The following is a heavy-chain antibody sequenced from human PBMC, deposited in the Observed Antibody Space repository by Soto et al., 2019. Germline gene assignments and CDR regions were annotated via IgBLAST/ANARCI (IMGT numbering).Heavy chain of an antibody. J-gene: IGHJ4*02. CDR2: IYYSGST. CDR3: ARGDDILTGYILIDY. Sequence: PSETLSLTCTVSGGSISSGGYYWSWIRQHPGKGLEWIGYIYYSGSTYYNPSLKSRVTISVDTPKNQFSLKLSSVTAADTAVYYCARGDDILTGYILIDYWGQGTLVTVSS. CDR1: GGSISSGGYY. V-gene: IGHV4-31*03. D-gene: IGHD3-9*01.